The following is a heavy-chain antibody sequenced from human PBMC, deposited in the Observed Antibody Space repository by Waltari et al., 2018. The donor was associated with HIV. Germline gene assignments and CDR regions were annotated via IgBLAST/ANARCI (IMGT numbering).Heavy chain of an antibody. J-gene: IGHJ5*02. V-gene: IGHV4-61*01. CDR3: ARAKSSGYRPNRWIRWFDP. CDR1: GGSVSSGSYY. CDR2: IYYSGST. D-gene: IGHD3-22*01. Sequence: QVQLQESGPGLVRPSETLSLTCTVSGGSVSSGSYYWSWIRQPPGKGLEWIGYIYYSGSTNYNPSLKSRVTISVDTSKNQFSLKLSSVTAADTAVYYCARAKSSGYRPNRWIRWFDPWGQGTLVTVSS.